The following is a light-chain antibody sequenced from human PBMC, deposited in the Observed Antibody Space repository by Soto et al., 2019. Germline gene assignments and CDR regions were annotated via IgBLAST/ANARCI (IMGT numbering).Light chain of an antibody. V-gene: IGLV2-14*01. J-gene: IGLJ1*01. CDR1: SSDVGGHEF. CDR2: EVS. Sequence: QSALTQPASVSGSPGQSITISCTGTSSDVGGHEFVSWYQHHPGRAPRLIIFEVSHRPSGISNRFSGSKSGNTASLTISGLHNDDEATYYCSSYSSRSTLYVFGSGTKVTVL. CDR3: SSYSSRSTLYV.